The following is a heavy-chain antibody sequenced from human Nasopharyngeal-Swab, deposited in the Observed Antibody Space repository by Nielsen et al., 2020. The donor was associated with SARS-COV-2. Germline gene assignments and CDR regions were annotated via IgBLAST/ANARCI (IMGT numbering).Heavy chain of an antibody. Sequence: VRQMPGKGLEWMGIIYPGDSDTRYSPSFQGQVTISADKSISTAYLQRSSLKASDTAMYYCVRPVDTAMVTLGYWGQGTLVTVSS. CDR2: IYPGDSDT. J-gene: IGHJ4*02. CDR3: VRPVDTAMVTLGY. V-gene: IGHV5-51*01. D-gene: IGHD5-18*01.